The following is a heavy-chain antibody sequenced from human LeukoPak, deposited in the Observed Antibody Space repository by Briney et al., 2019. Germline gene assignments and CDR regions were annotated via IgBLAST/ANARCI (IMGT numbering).Heavy chain of an antibody. CDR2: ISYDGSNK. J-gene: IGHJ3*02. Sequence: GGSLRLSCAASGSTFSSYGMHWVRQAPGKGLEWVAVISYDGSNKYYADSVKGRFTISRDNSKNTLYVQMNSLRAEDTAVYYCATLRTRGAFDIRGQGTMVTVSS. D-gene: IGHD3-10*01. CDR1: GSTFSSYG. V-gene: IGHV3-30*03. CDR3: ATLRTRGAFDI.